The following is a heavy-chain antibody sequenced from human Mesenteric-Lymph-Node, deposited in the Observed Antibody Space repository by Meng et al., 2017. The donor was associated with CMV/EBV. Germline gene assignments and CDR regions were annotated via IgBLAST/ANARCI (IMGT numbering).Heavy chain of an antibody. CDR2: IYWNDDK. V-gene: IGHV2-5*01. CDR1: EFSLSTSGVN. D-gene: IGHD2-8*01. J-gene: IGHJ4*02. CDR3: AHSLSTYCTHGVCFNYPFSLDY. Sequence: GPTLVKPTQTLTLTCTFSEFSLSTSGVNVAWIRQPPGKALEWLALIYWNDDKRYSPSLKTRLTITKDTSRNQVVLTMTNMDPVDTATYYCAHSLSTYCTHGVCFNYPFSLDYWDQGTLVTVSS.